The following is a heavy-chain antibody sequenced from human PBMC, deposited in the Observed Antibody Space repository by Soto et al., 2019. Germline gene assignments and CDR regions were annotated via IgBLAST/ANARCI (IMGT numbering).Heavy chain of an antibody. CDR2: ISGSGSEV. Sequence: GWSLRLSCVVSVLNFSRSAMNWVRQAPGKGLEWVSSISGSGSEVYYADSVKGRFTISRDNAESSLYLQMNSLRDEDTAVYLGARDFGHGYYLDYWGRGTRVTVSS. CDR1: VLNFSRSA. CDR3: ARDFGHGYYLDY. D-gene: IGHD3-3*01. J-gene: IGHJ4*02. V-gene: IGHV3-21*06.